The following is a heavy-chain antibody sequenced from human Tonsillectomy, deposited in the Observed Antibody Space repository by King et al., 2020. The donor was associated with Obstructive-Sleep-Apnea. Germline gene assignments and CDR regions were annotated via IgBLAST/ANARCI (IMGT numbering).Heavy chain of an antibody. J-gene: IGHJ3*02. D-gene: IGHD4-17*01. CDR3: ARDNGDYVNAFDI. CDR1: GGSISSGDYY. V-gene: IGHV4-30-4*01. CDR2: IYYSGST. Sequence: PLQESGPGLVKPSQTLSLTCTVSGGSISSGDYYWSWIRQPPGKGLEWIGYIYYSGSTYYNPSLKSRVTISVDTSKNQFSLKLSSVTAADTAVYYCARDNGDYVNAFDIWGQGTMVTVSS.